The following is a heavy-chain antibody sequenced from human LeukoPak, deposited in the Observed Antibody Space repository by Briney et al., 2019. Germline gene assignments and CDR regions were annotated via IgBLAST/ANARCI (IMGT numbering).Heavy chain of an antibody. CDR2: IYYSGST. CDR3: ARRTAMPVDGIYYFDY. CDR1: GGSISSTTYY. Sequence: SETLSLTCTVSGGSISSTTYYWGWIRQPPGKGLEWIGNIYYSGSTYYNPSLESRVTISVDTSKNQFSLKLSSVTAADTAVYYCARRTAMPVDGIYYFDYWGQGTLVTVSS. J-gene: IGHJ4*02. D-gene: IGHD5-18*01. V-gene: IGHV4-39*01.